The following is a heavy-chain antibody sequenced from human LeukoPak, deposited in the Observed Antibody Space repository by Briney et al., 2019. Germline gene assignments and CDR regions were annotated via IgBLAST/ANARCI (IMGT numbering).Heavy chain of an antibody. CDR2: ISYSDST. J-gene: IGHJ4*02. CDR3: ARGSSRFDC. D-gene: IGHD6-13*01. V-gene: IGHV4-59*01. Sequence: SETLSLTCTVSGGSISSGYWSWIRQPPGKGLEWIGYISYSDSTRYSPSLKSRVTMSIDMSMNQFSLKVTSVTAADTAVYYCARGSSRFDCWGQGTLVTVSS. CDR1: GGSISSGY.